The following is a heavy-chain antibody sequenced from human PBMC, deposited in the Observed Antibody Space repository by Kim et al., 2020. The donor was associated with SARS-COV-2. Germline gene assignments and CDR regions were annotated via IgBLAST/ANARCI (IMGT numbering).Heavy chain of an antibody. CDR1: GGSISSSSYY. V-gene: IGHV4-39*07. CDR2: IYYSGST. D-gene: IGHD6-13*01. CDR3: ARDRVAAAGTCFDY. Sequence: SETLSLTCTVSGGSISSSSYYWGWIRQPPGKGLEWIGSIYYSGSTYYNPSLKSRVTISVDTSKNQFSLKLSSVTAADTAVYYCARDRVAAAGTCFDYWGQGTLVTVSS. J-gene: IGHJ4*02.